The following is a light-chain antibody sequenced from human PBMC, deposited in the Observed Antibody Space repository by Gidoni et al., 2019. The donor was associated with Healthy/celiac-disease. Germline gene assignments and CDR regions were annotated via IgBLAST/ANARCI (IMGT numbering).Light chain of an antibody. CDR1: QGISSY. CDR3: QQYYSYLST. CDR2: AAS. Sequence: AIRMTQSPSSFSASTGDRVTITFRASQGISSYLAWYQQKPGKAPKLLIYAASTLQSGVPSRFSGSGSGTDFTLTISCLQSEDFATYYCQQYYSYLSTFGQGTRLEIK. J-gene: IGKJ5*01. V-gene: IGKV1-8*01.